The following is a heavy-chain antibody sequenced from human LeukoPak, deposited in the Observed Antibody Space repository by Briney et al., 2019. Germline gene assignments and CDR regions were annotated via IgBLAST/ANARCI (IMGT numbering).Heavy chain of an antibody. CDR1: GYTFTGYS. J-gene: IGHJ5*02. D-gene: IGHD7-27*01. V-gene: IGHV1-2*02. CDR3: ARDSTGDQDWFDP. Sequence: ASVKVSCKASGYTFTGYSMHWVRQAPGQGLEWMGCINPNSGGTNYAQKFQGRVTMTRGTSISTAYMELSRLRSDDTAVYYCARDSTGDQDWFDPWGQGTLVTVSS. CDR2: INPNSGGT.